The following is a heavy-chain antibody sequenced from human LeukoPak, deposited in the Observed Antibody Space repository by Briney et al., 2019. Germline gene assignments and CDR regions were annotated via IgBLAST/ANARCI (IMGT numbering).Heavy chain of an antibody. J-gene: IGHJ4*02. CDR2: ISGSGGST. D-gene: IGHD6-13*01. CDR3: AKDRIYSSSWYGDFDY. Sequence: GGSLRLSCAASGFTISNYAMTWVRQASGKGLEWVSAISGSGGSTYYADSVKGRFTISRDNSKNTLYLQMNSLRAEDTAVYYCAKDRIYSSSWYGDFDYCGQGTLVTVSS. V-gene: IGHV3-23*01. CDR1: GFTISNYA.